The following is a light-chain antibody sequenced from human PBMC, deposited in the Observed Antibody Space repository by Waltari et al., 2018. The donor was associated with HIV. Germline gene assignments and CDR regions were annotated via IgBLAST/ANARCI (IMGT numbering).Light chain of an antibody. Sequence: QSALTQPPSASGSLGQSVTISCTGTSSAVGGYEYVSWYQHHPDKAPKLIIYEVNKRPSGVPGRFSGSKSDNTASLTVAGLQDDDEAHYYCASYGDTNRVLFGGGTRVTVL. CDR1: SSAVGGYEY. CDR2: EVN. CDR3: ASYGDTNRVL. V-gene: IGLV2-8*01. J-gene: IGLJ6*01.